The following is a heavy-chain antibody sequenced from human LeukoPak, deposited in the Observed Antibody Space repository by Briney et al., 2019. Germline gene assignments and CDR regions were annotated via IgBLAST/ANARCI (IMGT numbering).Heavy chain of an antibody. CDR2: IIPIFGTA. J-gene: IGHJ6*03. CDR1: GGTFSSYA. Sequence: SVKVSCKASGGTFSSYAISWVRQAPGQGLEWMGGIIPIFGTANYAQKFQGRVMITTDESTSTAYMELSSLRSEDTAVYYCAHSSIAVAGTMGWDYYYYYMDVWGKGTTVTVSS. D-gene: IGHD6-19*01. V-gene: IGHV1-69*05. CDR3: AHSSIAVAGTMGWDYYYYYMDV.